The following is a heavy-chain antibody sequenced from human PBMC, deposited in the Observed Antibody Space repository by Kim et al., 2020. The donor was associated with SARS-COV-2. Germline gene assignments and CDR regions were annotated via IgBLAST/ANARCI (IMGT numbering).Heavy chain of an antibody. V-gene: IGHV4-31*02. CDR3: ASDRDSGWYRGAFDI. J-gene: IGHJ3*02. Sequence: PCHKSRVTISVDTSKTQFSLKLSPVTAADTAVYYCASDRDSGWYRGAFDIWGQGTMVTVSS. D-gene: IGHD6-19*01.